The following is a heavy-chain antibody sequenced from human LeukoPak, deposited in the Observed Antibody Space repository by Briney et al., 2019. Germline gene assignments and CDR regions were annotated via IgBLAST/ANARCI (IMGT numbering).Heavy chain of an antibody. V-gene: IGHV1-18*01. CDR1: GYTCTSYG. CDR3: ARTDSVYDIFDY. CDR2: ISAYNGNT. J-gene: IGHJ4*02. D-gene: IGHD5/OR15-5a*01. Sequence: GASVKVSCKASGYTCTSYGISWVRQAPGQGLEWMGWISAYNGNTNYAQKLQGRVTMTTDTSTSTAYMELRSLRSDDTVVYYCARTDSVYDIFDYRGQGTLVTVSS.